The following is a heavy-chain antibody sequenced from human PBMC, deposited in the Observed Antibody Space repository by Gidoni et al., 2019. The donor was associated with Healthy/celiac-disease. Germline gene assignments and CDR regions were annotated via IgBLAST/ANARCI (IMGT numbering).Heavy chain of an antibody. CDR2: IYYSGST. D-gene: IGHD1-26*01. J-gene: IGHJ4*02. CDR3: ARRFLGRDFDY. Sequence: QLQLQESGPGLVKPSETLSLTCPVPGGSISSSSYYWGWIRQPPGKGLEWIGSIYYSGSTYYNPSLKSRVTISVDTSKNQFSLKLSSVTAADTAVYYCARRFLGRDFDYWGQGTLVTVSS. CDR1: GGSISSSSYY. V-gene: IGHV4-39*01.